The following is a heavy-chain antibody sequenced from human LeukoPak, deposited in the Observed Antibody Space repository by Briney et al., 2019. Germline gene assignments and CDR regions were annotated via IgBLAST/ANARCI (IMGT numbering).Heavy chain of an antibody. CDR2: INSDGSST. D-gene: IGHD3-3*01. CDR1: GFTFSSYW. J-gene: IGHJ6*03. V-gene: IGHV3-74*01. Sequence: HPGGSLRLSCAASGFTFSSYWMHWVRQAPGKGLVWVSRINSDGSSTSYADSVKGRFTISRDNAKNTLYLQMNSLRAEDTAVYYCARAPSATWSGYSGYYYYMYVWGKGTTVTVSS. CDR3: ARAPSATWSGYSGYYYYMYV.